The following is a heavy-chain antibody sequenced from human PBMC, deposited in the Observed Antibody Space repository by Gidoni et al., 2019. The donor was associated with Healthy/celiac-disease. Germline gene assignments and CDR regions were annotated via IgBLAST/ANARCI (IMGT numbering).Heavy chain of an antibody. D-gene: IGHD2-15*01. Sequence: EVQLVESGGGLVQPGGSLRLSCAASGFTFSSYWMHWVRQAPGKGLVWVSRINSDGSSTSYADSVKGRFTISRDNAKNTLYLQMNSLRAEDTAVYYCARDPYCSGGSCKLIYYYYGMDVWGQGTTVTVSS. CDR1: GFTFSSYW. CDR3: ARDPYCSGGSCKLIYYYYGMDV. V-gene: IGHV3-74*01. CDR2: INSDGSST. J-gene: IGHJ6*02.